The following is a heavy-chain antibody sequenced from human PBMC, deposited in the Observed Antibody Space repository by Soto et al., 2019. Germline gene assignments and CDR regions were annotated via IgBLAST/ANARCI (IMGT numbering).Heavy chain of an antibody. CDR1: GFTVSGKKY. Sequence: TGGSLRLSCAAFGFTVSGKKYVAWVRQAPGKGLEWVSGLYDLDGTYYADSVKGRFTTSSDSSRTTVYPQMNDLRPDDTAVYSCATWHLREHAYDIWGQGTTVTVSS. J-gene: IGHJ3*02. CDR2: LYDLDGT. D-gene: IGHD3-10*01. CDR3: ATWHLREHAYDI. V-gene: IGHV3-53*01.